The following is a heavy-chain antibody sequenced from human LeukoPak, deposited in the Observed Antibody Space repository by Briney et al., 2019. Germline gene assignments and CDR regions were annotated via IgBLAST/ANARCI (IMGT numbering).Heavy chain of an antibody. CDR3: ARDPQDYYYYGMDV. CDR1: GYTFTGYY. CDR2: INPTSGGI. J-gene: IGHJ6*02. V-gene: IGHV1-2*02. Sequence: ASVKVSCKASGYTFTGYYMHWVRLAPGQGLEWMGWINPTSGGINYAQKFQGRVTMTRDTSISTAYMELSRLRSDDTAVYYCARDPQDYYYYGMDVWGQGTTVTVSS.